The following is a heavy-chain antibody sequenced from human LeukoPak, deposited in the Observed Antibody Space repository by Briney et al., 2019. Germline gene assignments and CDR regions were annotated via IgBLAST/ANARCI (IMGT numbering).Heavy chain of an antibody. CDR3: ARKTGIAVADLDY. Sequence: GESLKISCKGSGYSFTSYWIGWVRQMPGKGLEWMGIIYPGDSDTRYSPSFQGQVTISADKSISTAHLQWSSLKASDTAMYYCARKTGIAVADLDYWGQGTLVTVSS. D-gene: IGHD6-19*01. V-gene: IGHV5-51*01. CDR1: GYSFTSYW. J-gene: IGHJ4*02. CDR2: IYPGDSDT.